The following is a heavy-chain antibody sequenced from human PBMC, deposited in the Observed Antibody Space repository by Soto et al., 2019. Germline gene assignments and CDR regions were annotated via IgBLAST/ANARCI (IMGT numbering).Heavy chain of an antibody. Sequence: KQSQTLSLTCAISGDSVSSNSAAWNWIRQSPSRGLEWLGRTYYRSKWYNDYAVSVKSRITINPDTSKNQFSLQLNSVTPEDTAVYYCARDPDYSNYNWFDPWGQGTLVTVSS. D-gene: IGHD4-4*01. V-gene: IGHV6-1*01. J-gene: IGHJ5*02. CDR3: ARDPDYSNYNWFDP. CDR2: TYYRSKWYN. CDR1: GDSVSSNSAA.